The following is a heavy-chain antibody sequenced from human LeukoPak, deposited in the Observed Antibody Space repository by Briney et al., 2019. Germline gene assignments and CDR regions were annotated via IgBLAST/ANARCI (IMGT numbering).Heavy chain of an antibody. Sequence: ASVKVSCRASGYTFTSYYMHWVRQAPGQGLEWMGIINPSGGSTSYAQKFQGRVTMTRDTSTSTVYMELSSLRSEDTAVYYCARDRCSSTSCYPNDPWGKGTLVTVSS. D-gene: IGHD2-2*01. CDR1: GYTFTSYY. CDR3: ARDRCSSTSCYPNDP. J-gene: IGHJ5*02. CDR2: INPSGGST. V-gene: IGHV1-46*01.